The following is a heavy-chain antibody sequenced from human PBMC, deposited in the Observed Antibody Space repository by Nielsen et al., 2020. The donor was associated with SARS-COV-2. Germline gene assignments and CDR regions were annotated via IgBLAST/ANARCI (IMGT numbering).Heavy chain of an antibody. D-gene: IGHD6-19*01. CDR3: ARRGTVAGPSGFDV. J-gene: IGHJ6*02. V-gene: IGHV5-51*01. CDR1: GYTFTSYW. CDR2: IYPGDSEG. Sequence: GESLKISCKGSGYTFTSYWIGWVRQMPGKGLEWMGIIYPGDSEGRYTPSFQGQVTISADKSISTAYLQWGSLKASDTATYYCARRGTVAGPSGFDVWGQGTTATVSS.